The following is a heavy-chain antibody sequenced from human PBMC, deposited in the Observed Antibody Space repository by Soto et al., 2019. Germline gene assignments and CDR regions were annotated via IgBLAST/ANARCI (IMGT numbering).Heavy chain of an antibody. CDR2: IIPIFGTA. CDR3: ARDKAGYCSSTSCYCRMGWFDP. V-gene: IGHV1-69*01. Sequence: QVQLVQSGAVVKKPGSSVKVSCKASGGTFSSYAISWVRQAPGQGLEWMGGIIPIFGTANYAQQFQGRVTINADESASTAYMELSSLRSEDTDVSYCARDKAGYCSSTSCYCRMGWFDPWGQGTLVTVSS. CDR1: GGTFSSYA. D-gene: IGHD2-2*01. J-gene: IGHJ5*02.